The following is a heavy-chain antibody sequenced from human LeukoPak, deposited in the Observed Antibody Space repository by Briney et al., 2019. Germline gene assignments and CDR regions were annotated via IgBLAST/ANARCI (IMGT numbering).Heavy chain of an antibody. CDR2: ISSSGSTI. D-gene: IGHD3-10*01. V-gene: IGHV3-48*03. J-gene: IGHJ4*02. Sequence: GGSLRLSCAASGFTFSSYEMNWVRQAPGKGLEWVSYISSSGSTIYYADSVKGRFTISRDNAKNSLYLQMNSLRAEDTAVYYCARLGGSGSYSKFAVDYWGRGTLVTVSS. CDR3: ARLGGSGSYSKFAVDY. CDR1: GFTFSSYE.